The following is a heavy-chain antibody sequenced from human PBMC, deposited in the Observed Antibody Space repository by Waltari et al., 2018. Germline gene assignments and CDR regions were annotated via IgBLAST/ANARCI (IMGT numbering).Heavy chain of an antibody. D-gene: IGHD3-3*01. CDR2: IKRKIDGGRT. Sequence: DVQLVESGGGLVKPGGSLRLSCVVSGFTFRNAWMTWVRQGPGKGLEWIGRIKRKIDGGRTDYGAPVKGRFSISRDDSENTLYLQMNSLKSDDTAKYYCAIGVGDSEYDYWGQGTLVTVSS. CDR1: GFTFRNAW. CDR3: AIGVGDSEYDY. V-gene: IGHV3-15*01. J-gene: IGHJ4*02.